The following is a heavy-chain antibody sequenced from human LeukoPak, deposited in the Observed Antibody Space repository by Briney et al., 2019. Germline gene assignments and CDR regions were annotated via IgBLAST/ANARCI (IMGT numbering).Heavy chain of an antibody. CDR3: ARHLDYDSSRSDAFNI. V-gene: IGHV4-61*02. J-gene: IGHJ3*02. CDR1: GGSISSGSYY. CDR2: IYTSGST. D-gene: IGHD3-22*01. Sequence: SQTLSLTCTVSGGSISSGSYYWSWIRQPAGKGLEWIGRIYTSGSTNYNPSLKSRVTISVDTSKNQFSLRLTSVTAADTAVYYCARHLDYDSSRSDAFNIWGQGTMVTVSS.